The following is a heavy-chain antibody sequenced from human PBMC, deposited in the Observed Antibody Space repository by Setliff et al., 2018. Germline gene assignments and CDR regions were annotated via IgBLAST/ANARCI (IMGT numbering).Heavy chain of an antibody. CDR3: ARVIANCSGGSCYPYYFDY. CDR2: IYYSGST. J-gene: IGHJ4*02. Sequence: TSETLSLTCTVSGGSISTYYWSWIRQPPGKGLEWIGYIYYSGSTNYNPSLKSRVTISVDTSKNQFSLKLSSVTAADTAVYYCARVIANCSGGSCYPYYFDYWGQGTLVTVSS. CDR1: GGSISTYY. V-gene: IGHV4-59*08. D-gene: IGHD2-15*01.